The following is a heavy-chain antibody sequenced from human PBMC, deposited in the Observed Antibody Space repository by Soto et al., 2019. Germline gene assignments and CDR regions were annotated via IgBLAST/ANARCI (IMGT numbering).Heavy chain of an antibody. CDR3: ARGVGYCSGGSCYGDWFDP. CDR1: GLTFSSYG. Sequence: PGGSLRLSCAASGLTFSSYGMHWVRQAPGKGLEWVAVIWYDGSNKYYADSVKGRFTISRDNSKNTLYLQMNSLRAEDTAVYYCARGVGYCSGGSCYGDWFDPWGQGTLVTVSS. CDR2: IWYDGSNK. V-gene: IGHV3-33*01. J-gene: IGHJ5*02. D-gene: IGHD2-15*01.